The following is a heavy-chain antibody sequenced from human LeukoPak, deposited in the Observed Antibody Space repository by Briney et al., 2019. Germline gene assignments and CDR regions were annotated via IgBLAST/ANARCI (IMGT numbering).Heavy chain of an antibody. Sequence: ASVKVSCKASGYTFTNCYMHWVRQAPGQGLEWMGIINPSGGSTIYAQKFQGRVTINADKSTTTAYMELSSLRSEDTAVYYCARQYTVTTALGLLRWFDPGGQGTLVTVSS. D-gene: IGHD4-17*01. CDR3: ARQYTVTTALGLLRWFDP. CDR2: INPSGGST. CDR1: GYTFTNCY. V-gene: IGHV1-46*01. J-gene: IGHJ5*02.